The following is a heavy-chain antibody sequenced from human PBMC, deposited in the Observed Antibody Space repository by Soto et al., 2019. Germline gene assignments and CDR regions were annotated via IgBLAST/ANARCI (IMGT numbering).Heavy chain of an antibody. CDR1: GFTVSSNY. V-gene: IGHV3-66*01. D-gene: IGHD3-10*01. Sequence: EVQLVESGGGLVQPGGSLRLSCAVSGFTVSSNYMSWVRQAPGKGLEWVSVIYSGGSTYYADSVKGRFTISRDNSKNTLYLQMNSLRAEDTAVYYCAIATYYYASGSYRFDYWGQGTLVTVSS. CDR2: IYSGGST. CDR3: AIATYYYASGSYRFDY. J-gene: IGHJ4*02.